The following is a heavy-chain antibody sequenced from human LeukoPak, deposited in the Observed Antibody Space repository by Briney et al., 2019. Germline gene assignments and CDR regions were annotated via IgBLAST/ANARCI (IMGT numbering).Heavy chain of an antibody. V-gene: IGHV4-59*01. CDR1: GASISNYY. CDR3: ARLYSSGSDFDY. CDR2: IYYSGST. J-gene: IGHJ4*02. Sequence: SETLSLTCTVSGASISNYYWSWIRQPPGKGLEWIGYIYYSGSTNYNPSLKSRVTISLDTSKTQFSLKLSSVTAADTAVYYCARLYSSGSDFDYWGQGTLVTVSS. D-gene: IGHD6-19*01.